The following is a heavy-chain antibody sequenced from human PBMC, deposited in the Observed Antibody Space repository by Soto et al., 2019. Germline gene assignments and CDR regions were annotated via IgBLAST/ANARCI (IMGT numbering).Heavy chain of an antibody. CDR1: GGSINNYY. D-gene: IGHD4-17*01. V-gene: IGHV4-59*08. CDR3: ARMTTLTRYWYFDL. CDR2: VHYSGDT. Sequence: QVQLQESGPGLVRPSETLSLTCTVSGGSINNYYWSWIRQPPGKGLEWIGNVHYSGDTNYNPSLKSRATISVDMPKNQFSLKLRSMTAADTAVYYCARMTTLTRYWYFDLWGRGTLVTVSS. J-gene: IGHJ2*01.